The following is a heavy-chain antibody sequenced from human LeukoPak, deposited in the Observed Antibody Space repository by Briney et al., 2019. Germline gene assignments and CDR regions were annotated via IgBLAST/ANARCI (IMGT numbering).Heavy chain of an antibody. CDR1: GFTFSDYY. J-gene: IGHJ4*02. CDR2: ISSSSSCT. V-gene: IGHV3-11*03. D-gene: IGHD3-9*01. CDR3: ARFRHYDILTRSKYYFDY. Sequence: GGSLRLSCAASGFTFSDYYMSWIRQAPGKGLEWVSYISSSSSCTNYADSVKGRFTISRDNAKNSLYLQMNSLRAEDTAVYYCARFRHYDILTRSKYYFDYWGQGTLVTVSS.